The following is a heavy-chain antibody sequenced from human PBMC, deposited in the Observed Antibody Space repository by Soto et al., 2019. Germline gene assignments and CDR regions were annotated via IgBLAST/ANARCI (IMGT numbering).Heavy chain of an antibody. D-gene: IGHD2-2*01. Sequence: QVQLVQSGAEVKKPGASVTVSCEASGYTFIAHFIHWVRQAPGQGLEWMGWIYPDTGGTNYAQKFRDRATMTRDTSVSTAYMEVNGLKSDDTAVYYCVRAQSRQLLLAWFDAWGQGTLVTVSS. V-gene: IGHV1-2*02. CDR3: VRAQSRQLLLAWFDA. CDR1: GYTFIAHF. J-gene: IGHJ5*02. CDR2: IYPDTGGT.